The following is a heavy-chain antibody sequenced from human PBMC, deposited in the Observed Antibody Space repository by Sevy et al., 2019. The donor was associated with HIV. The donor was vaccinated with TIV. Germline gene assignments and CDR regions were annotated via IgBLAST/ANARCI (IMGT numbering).Heavy chain of an antibody. CDR2: INIYNGNT. CDR3: TRMRNLGEPSDP. CDR1: GYTFTTFG. D-gene: IGHD3-16*01. V-gene: IGHV1-18*01. Sequence: ASVKVSCKPSGYTFTTFGINWVRQAPGQGLEWMGWINIYNGNTIYAQNLQGRVTLTRDTSTNAAYMELRSLTSDDTAVYYCTRMRNLGEPSDPWGQGALVTVSS. J-gene: IGHJ5*02.